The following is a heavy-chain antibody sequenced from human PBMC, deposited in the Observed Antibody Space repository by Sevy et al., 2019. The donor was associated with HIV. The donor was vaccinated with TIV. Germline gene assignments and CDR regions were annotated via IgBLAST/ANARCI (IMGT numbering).Heavy chain of an antibody. CDR1: GGSVSSGSYY. J-gene: IGHJ6*02. Sequence: QSQTLSLTCTVSGGSVSSGSYYWSWIRQPPGKGLEWIGYIYYSGSTNYNPSLKSRVTISVDTSKNQFSLKLSSVTAADTPVYYCARTFIWVWLQLVLIYYGMDVWGQGTTVTVSS. D-gene: IGHD6-13*01. CDR2: IYYSGST. CDR3: ARTFIWVWLQLVLIYYGMDV. V-gene: IGHV4-61*01.